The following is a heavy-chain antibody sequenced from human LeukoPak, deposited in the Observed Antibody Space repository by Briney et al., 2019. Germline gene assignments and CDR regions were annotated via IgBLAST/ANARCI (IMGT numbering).Heavy chain of an antibody. CDR2: IYYSGST. CDR3: ARLLIVASDNYFDY. Sequence: SETLSLTCTVSGGSISTGSYYWGWIRQPPGKGLEWIGNIYYSGSTYYNPSLKSRVTISIDASKNQFSLQLSSVTAADTAVYFCARLLIVASDNYFDYWGQGTLVTVSS. V-gene: IGHV4-39*01. D-gene: IGHD5-12*01. J-gene: IGHJ4*02. CDR1: GGSISTGSYY.